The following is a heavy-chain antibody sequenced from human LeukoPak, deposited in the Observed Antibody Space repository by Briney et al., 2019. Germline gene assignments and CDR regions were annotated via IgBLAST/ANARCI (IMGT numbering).Heavy chain of an antibody. J-gene: IGHJ3*02. D-gene: IGHD3-9*01. CDR3: ARDIFGRLSLAFDI. CDR2: IYTSGST. V-gene: IGHV4-4*07. CDR1: GGSISSYY. Sequence: SETLSLTCTVSGGSISSYYWSWIRQPAGKGLEWIGRIYTSGSTNYNPSLKSRVTMSVDTSKNQFSLKLSSVTAADTAVYYCARDIFGRLSLAFDIWGQGTMVTVSS.